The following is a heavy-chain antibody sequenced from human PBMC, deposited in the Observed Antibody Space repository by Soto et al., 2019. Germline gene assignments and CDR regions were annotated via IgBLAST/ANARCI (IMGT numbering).Heavy chain of an antibody. CDR2: ISSSSSYI. V-gene: IGHV3-21*01. CDR3: ARDGFYGSGSYPYFDY. J-gene: IGHJ4*02. Sequence: GSLRLSCAASGFTFSSYSMNWVRQAPGKGLEWVSSISSSSSYIYYADSVKGRFTISRDNAKNSLYLQMNSLRAEDTAVYYCARDGFYGSGSYPYFDYWGQGTLVTVSS. CDR1: GFTFSSYS. D-gene: IGHD3-10*01.